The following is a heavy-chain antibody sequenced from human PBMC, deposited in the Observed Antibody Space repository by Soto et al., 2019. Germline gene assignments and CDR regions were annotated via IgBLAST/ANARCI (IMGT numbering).Heavy chain of an antibody. CDR3: ATNYGSGSTHFDY. CDR2: IIPMLGMS. J-gene: IGHJ4*02. CDR1: GDTFNFYT. Sequence: QVQLVQSGAEVKKPGSPVRVSCTASGDTFNFYTISWVRQVPGQGPEWMGRIIPMLGMSNYAQKFQGRVTIMADKSTSTVYMTLSGLPSEDTAVYYCATNYGSGSTHFDYWGQGTLVTVSS. V-gene: IGHV1-69*02. D-gene: IGHD3-10*01.